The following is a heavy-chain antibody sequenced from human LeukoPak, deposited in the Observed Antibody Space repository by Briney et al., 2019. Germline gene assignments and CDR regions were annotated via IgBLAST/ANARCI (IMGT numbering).Heavy chain of an antibody. V-gene: IGHV4-59*01. D-gene: IGHD6-6*01. CDR3: ARTTRLGSSSWFDP. Sequence: PSETLSLTCSVSGGSISSNYWSWIRQPPGKGLEWIGYIYYSGSTNYNPSLKSQVTISVDTSKNQFSLKLSSVTAADTAVYYCARTTRLGSSSWFDPWGQGTLVTVSS. CDR1: GGSISSNY. J-gene: IGHJ5*02. CDR2: IYYSGST.